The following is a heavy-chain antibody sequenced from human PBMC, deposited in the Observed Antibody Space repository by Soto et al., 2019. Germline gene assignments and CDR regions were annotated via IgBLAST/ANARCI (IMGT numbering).Heavy chain of an antibody. CDR1: GYTFTNLG. CDR3: ARGGSPIDY. CDR2: ISAYNGNT. D-gene: IGHD3-16*01. Sequence: QVHLVQSGAEVKKPGASVKVSCTASGYTFTNLGISWVRQAPGQGLEWMGWISAYNGNTNYAQKFQGRVTMTTDTSTSTAYMELGSLISVSMTVYYCARGGSPIDYWCQGTLVTVSS. V-gene: IGHV1-18*03. J-gene: IGHJ4*02.